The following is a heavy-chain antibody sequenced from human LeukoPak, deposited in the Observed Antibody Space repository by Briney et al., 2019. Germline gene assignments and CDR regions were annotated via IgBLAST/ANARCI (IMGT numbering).Heavy chain of an antibody. V-gene: IGHV3-23*01. Sequence: GGSLRLSCAASGFTFSNDGMHWVRQAPGKGLEWVSGISGSGGSTYYADSVKGRFTISRDNSKNTLYLQMNSLSAEDAAVYYCAKDLSPLYYYYGMDVWGQGTTVTVSS. CDR2: ISGSGGST. CDR1: GFTFSNDG. CDR3: AKDLSPLYYYYGMDV. J-gene: IGHJ6*02.